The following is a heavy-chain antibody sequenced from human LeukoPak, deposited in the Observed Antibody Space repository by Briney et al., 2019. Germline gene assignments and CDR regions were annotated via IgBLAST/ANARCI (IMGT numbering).Heavy chain of an antibody. Sequence: SETLSLTCTVSGGSISSSSYYWGWIRQPPGKGLEWIGSIYYSGSTNYNPSLKSRVTISVDTSKNQFSLKLSSVTAADTAVYYCAGIDGISGSSIYYFDYWGQGTLVTVSS. D-gene: IGHD3-10*01. V-gene: IGHV4-39*07. CDR2: IYYSGST. CDR3: AGIDGISGSSIYYFDY. J-gene: IGHJ4*02. CDR1: GGSISSSSYY.